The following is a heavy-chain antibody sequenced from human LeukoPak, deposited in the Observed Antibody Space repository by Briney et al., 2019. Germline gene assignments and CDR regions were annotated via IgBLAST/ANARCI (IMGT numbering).Heavy chain of an antibody. V-gene: IGHV4-34*01. CDR1: GGSFSGYY. CDR2: VNHSGST. CDR3: ARGYPDKGYPGSNWFDP. D-gene: IGHD2-15*01. J-gene: IGHJ5*02. Sequence: SETLSLTCAVYGGSFSGYYWSWIRQPPGKGLEWIGEVNHSGSTNYNPSLKSRVTISVDTSKNQFSLKLSSVTAADTAVYYCARGYPDKGYPGSNWFDPWGQGTLVTVSS.